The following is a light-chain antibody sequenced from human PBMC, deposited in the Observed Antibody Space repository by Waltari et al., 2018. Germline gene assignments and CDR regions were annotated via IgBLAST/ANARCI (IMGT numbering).Light chain of an antibody. CDR1: QSIAIY. CDR3: QQSYSIST. V-gene: IGKV1-39*01. Sequence: DIQLTQSPSSLSASVGDRVSITCRASQSIAIYLNWYQQKPGKAPKLLISVASNLQSEVPSRFSGNGSGTYFTLTISSLQPEDFATYYCQQSYSISTFGQGTKVEIK. CDR2: VAS. J-gene: IGKJ2*01.